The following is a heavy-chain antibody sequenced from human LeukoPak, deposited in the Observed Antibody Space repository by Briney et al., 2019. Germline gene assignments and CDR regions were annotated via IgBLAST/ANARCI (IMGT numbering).Heavy chain of an antibody. D-gene: IGHD3-22*01. V-gene: IGHV3-23*01. Sequence: GGSLRLSCAASGFTFGSYAMSWVRQAPGKGLEWVSFISPSGDRTSNADSVEGRFTISRDNPRNTQYSQMNSLRDEDTAVYYCAIMHGYYDGSGYWVQWGQGTLVTVSS. CDR2: ISPSGDRT. CDR3: AIMHGYYDGSGYWVQ. CDR1: GFTFGSYA. J-gene: IGHJ4*02.